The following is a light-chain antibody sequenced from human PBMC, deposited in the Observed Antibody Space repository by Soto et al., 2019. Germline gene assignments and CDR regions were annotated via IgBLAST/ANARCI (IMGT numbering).Light chain of an antibody. CDR3: QQYNRYSYT. V-gene: IGKV1-5*03. CDR2: KAS. J-gene: IGKJ2*01. Sequence: DIQMTQSPSTLSASVGDRVTITCRASQSISSWLAWYQQKPGKAPKLLIYKASSLESGVPSRFSGSGSGTEFTLTISRLQPDYFATYYCQQYNRYSYTFGQGTKLEIK. CDR1: QSISSW.